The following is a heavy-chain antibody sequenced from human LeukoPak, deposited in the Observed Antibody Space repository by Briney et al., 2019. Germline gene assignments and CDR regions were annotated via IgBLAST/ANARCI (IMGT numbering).Heavy chain of an antibody. Sequence: SVKVSCKASGGTFSSYAISWVRQAPGQGLEWMGRIIPILGIANYAQKFQGRVTITADKSTSTAYMELSSLRSEDTAVYYCARDLTSGPTDYWGQGTLVTVSS. CDR1: GGTFSSYA. J-gene: IGHJ4*02. CDR2: IIPILGIA. D-gene: IGHD1-26*01. V-gene: IGHV1-69*04. CDR3: ARDLTSGPTDY.